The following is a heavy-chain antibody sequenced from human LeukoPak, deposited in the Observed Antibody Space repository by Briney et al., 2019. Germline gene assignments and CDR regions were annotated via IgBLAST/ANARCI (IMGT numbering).Heavy chain of an antibody. Sequence: SVTVSCKASGGTFSSYAISWVRQAPGQGLEWMGGIIPIFGTANYAQKFQGRVTITADESTSTAYMELSSLRSEDTAVYYCARDLRPSSPSPFQHWGQGTLVTVSS. J-gene: IGHJ1*01. D-gene: IGHD6-6*01. CDR2: IIPIFGTA. CDR1: GGTFSSYA. CDR3: ARDLRPSSPSPFQH. V-gene: IGHV1-69*13.